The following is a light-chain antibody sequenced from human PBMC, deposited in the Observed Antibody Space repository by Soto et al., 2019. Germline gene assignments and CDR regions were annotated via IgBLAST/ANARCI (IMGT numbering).Light chain of an antibody. CDR1: SSDVGGHNY. J-gene: IGLJ2*01. CDR3: CPYAGSYTFVV. Sequence: QSVLTQPRSVSGSPGQSVTISCTGTSSDVGGHNYVSWYQQHPGKAPKLMIYDVSKRPSGVPDRFSGSKSGNTASLTISGLQAEDEADYYCCPYAGSYTFVVFGGGTKLTVL. V-gene: IGLV2-11*01. CDR2: DVS.